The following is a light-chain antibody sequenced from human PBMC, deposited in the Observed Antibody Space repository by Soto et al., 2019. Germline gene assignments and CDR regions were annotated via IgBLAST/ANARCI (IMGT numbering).Light chain of an antibody. CDR1: QNIAGY. Sequence: DIQMSQSPSSLSASVGDRVTITCRASQNIAGYLNWYQQKPGKAPELLIYAASSLHSGVPSRFSGSGSGTHCTLTIRSLQPEDFATYFCQQSYSTPRTFGGGTKVDIK. CDR2: AAS. J-gene: IGKJ4*01. CDR3: QQSYSTPRT. V-gene: IGKV1-39*01.